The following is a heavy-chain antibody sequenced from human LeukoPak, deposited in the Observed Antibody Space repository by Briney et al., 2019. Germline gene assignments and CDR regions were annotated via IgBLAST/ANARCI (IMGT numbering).Heavy chain of an antibody. CDR3: VRDRSRPNPFFDS. J-gene: IGHJ4*02. V-gene: IGHV4-30-4*01. CDR1: GGSISSGDYY. CDR2: IHHSGSTY. D-gene: IGHD6-13*01. Sequence: SQTPSLTCTVSGGSISSGDYYWSWIRQPPGKGLEWIGYIHHSGSTYYYNPSLKSRVTMSVDTSKNQFSLKLSSVGAADTAVYYCVRDRSRPNPFFDSWGQGTLVTVSS.